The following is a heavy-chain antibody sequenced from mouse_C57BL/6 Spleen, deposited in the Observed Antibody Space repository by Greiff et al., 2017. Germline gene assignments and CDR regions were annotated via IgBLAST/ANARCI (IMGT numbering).Heavy chain of an antibody. CDR3: ARLFGKGYFDV. D-gene: IGHD2-1*01. CDR2: IDPSDGYT. CDR1: GYTFTSYW. V-gene: IGHV1-50*01. J-gene: IGHJ1*03. Sequence: QVQLQQPGAELVKPGASVKLSCKASGYTFTSYWMQWVKQRPGQGLEWIGEIDPSDGYTNYNQKFKGKATLTVDTSSSTAYMQLSSLTSEDSAVYDCARLFGKGYFDVWGTGTTVTVSS.